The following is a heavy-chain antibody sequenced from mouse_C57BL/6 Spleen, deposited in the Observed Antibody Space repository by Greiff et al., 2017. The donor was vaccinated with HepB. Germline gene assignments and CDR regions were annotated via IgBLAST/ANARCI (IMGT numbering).Heavy chain of an antibody. CDR2: ISNLAYSI. CDR1: GFTFSDYG. J-gene: IGHJ1*03. CDR3: ARNVSDWYFDV. V-gene: IGHV5-15*01. Sequence: EVQLVESGGGLVQPGGSLKLSCAASGFTFSDYGMAWVRQAPRKGPEWVAFISNLAYSIYYADTVTGRFTISRENAKNNLYLEMSSLRYEDTAMYYCARNVSDWYFDVWGTGTTVTVSS.